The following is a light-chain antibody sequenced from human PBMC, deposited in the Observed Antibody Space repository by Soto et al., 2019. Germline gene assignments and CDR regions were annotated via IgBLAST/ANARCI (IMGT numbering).Light chain of an antibody. J-gene: IGLJ1*01. CDR2: EAS. Sequence: QSALTQPASVSGSPGQSITISCTVTGSDVRTYNLVSWYQQHPGKVPKLIIYEASKRPSGVSNRFSGSQPGNTASLTVSGLQAEDEADYYCCSYAGAKTYVFGSGTKVTVL. CDR3: CSYAGAKTYV. V-gene: IGLV2-23*01. CDR1: GSDVRTYNL.